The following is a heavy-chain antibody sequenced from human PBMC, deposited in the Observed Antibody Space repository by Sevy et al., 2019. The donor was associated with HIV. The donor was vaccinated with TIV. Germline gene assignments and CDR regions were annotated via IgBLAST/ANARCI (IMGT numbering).Heavy chain of an antibody. V-gene: IGHV3-30-3*01. CDR3: ARDRIVGATEPYYGMDV. CDR1: GFTFSSYA. CDR2: ISYDGSNK. Sequence: SLKISCAASGFTFSSYAMHWVRQAPGKGLEWVAVISYDGSNKYYADSVKGRFTISRDNSKNTLYLQMNSLRAEDTAVYYCARDRIVGATEPYYGMDVWGQGTTVTVSS. J-gene: IGHJ6*02. D-gene: IGHD1-26*01.